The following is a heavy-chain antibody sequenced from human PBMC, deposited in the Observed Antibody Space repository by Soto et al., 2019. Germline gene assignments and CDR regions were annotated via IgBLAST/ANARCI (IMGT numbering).Heavy chain of an antibody. CDR3: ARVEMANPWYYFDY. J-gene: IGHJ4*02. CDR1: GGSISSYY. D-gene: IGHD5-12*01. CDR2: IYYSGST. Sequence: PSETLSLTCTVSGGSISSYYWSWIRQPPGKGLEWIGYIYYSGSTNYNPSLKSRVTISVDTSKNQFSLKLSSVTAADTAVYYCARVEMANPWYYFDYWGQGTLVTVSS. V-gene: IGHV4-59*01.